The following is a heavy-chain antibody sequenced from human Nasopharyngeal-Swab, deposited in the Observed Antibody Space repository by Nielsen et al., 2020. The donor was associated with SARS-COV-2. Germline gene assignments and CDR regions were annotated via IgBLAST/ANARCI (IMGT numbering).Heavy chain of an antibody. CDR3: ARDLGRYYGSGSVNWFDP. D-gene: IGHD3-10*01. Sequence: ASVQVSCKASGYTFTSYAMHWVRQAPAQRLEWMGWINAGNGNPKYSQKFQGRVTITRDTSASTAYMELSSLRSEDTAVYYCARDLGRYYGSGSVNWFDPWGQGTLVTVSS. CDR1: GYTFTSYA. J-gene: IGHJ5*02. CDR2: INAGNGNP. V-gene: IGHV1-3*01.